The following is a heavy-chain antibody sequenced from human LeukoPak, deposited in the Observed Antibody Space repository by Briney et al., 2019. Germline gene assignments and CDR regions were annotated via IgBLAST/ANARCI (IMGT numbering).Heavy chain of an antibody. D-gene: IGHD2-15*01. CDR3: ARLGYCSGGSCLAFDI. Sequence: ASVKVSXKASGYTFTSYDINWVRQAPGQGLEWMGWMNPNSGNTGYAQKFQGRVTMTRNTSISTAYMELSSLRSEDTAVYYCARLGYCSGGSCLAFDIWGQGTMVTVSS. CDR1: GYTFTSYD. J-gene: IGHJ3*02. V-gene: IGHV1-8*01. CDR2: MNPNSGNT.